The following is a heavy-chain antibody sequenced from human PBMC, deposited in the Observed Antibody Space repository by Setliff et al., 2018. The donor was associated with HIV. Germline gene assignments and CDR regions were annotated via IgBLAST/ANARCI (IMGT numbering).Heavy chain of an antibody. J-gene: IGHJ4*02. CDR1: GGSVGSGSYH. Sequence: KPSETLSLTCTVSGGSVGSGSYHWSWIRQSPGKGLEWIGYIYYSGITTYNPSLKSRVTISIDTSKNQFSLRLHSVTAADTAVYYCARDPPGYGDSNDYWGQGTLVTVSS. D-gene: IGHD4-17*01. V-gene: IGHV4-61*01. CDR3: ARDPPGYGDSNDY. CDR2: IYYSGIT.